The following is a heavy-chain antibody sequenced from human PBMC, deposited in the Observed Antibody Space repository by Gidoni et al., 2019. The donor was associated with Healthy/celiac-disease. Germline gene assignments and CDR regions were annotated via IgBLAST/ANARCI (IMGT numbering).Heavy chain of an antibody. J-gene: IGHJ4*02. CDR3: AREVIRQQLTHYYFDY. D-gene: IGHD6-13*01. V-gene: IGHV4-61*02. Sequence: QVQLQESGPGLVKASQTLSLPCTVSGGSISSRSYYWSWIRQTAGKGLDGIGPIYTSGSTNYNPSRKSRVTISVDTSKNKFSLKLSSVTAADTAVYYCAREVIRQQLTHYYFDYWGQGTLVTVSS. CDR1: GGSISSRSYY. CDR2: IYTSGST.